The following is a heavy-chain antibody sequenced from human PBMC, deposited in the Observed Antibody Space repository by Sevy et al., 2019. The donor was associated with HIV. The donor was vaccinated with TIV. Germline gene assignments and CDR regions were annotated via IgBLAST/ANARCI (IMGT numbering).Heavy chain of an antibody. J-gene: IGHJ5*02. V-gene: IGHV3-48*02. CDR1: GFSFSSYS. Sequence: GGSLRLSCAASGFSFSSYSLSWVRQAPGKGLEWISYISTSSKTMHYADSVKGRFTISRDDAKNSLYLQMNSLRDEDMAVYYCARTGDSTGYYVLFDPWGQGTLVTVSS. CDR3: ARTGDSTGYYVLFDP. D-gene: IGHD3-22*01. CDR2: ISTSSKTM.